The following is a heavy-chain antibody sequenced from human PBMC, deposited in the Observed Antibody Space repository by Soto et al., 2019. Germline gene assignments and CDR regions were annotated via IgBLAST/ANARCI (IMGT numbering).Heavy chain of an antibody. Sequence: EVQLLESGGGLVQPGGSLRLSCAASGFTFSSYAMSWVRQAPGKGLEWVSAISGSGGSTYYADSVKGRFTISRDNSKNTLYLQMTSLRAEDTAVYYCAKDRKRGYYGSGSYYNLFDAFDIWGQGTMVTVSS. D-gene: IGHD3-10*01. V-gene: IGHV3-23*01. J-gene: IGHJ3*02. CDR1: GFTFSSYA. CDR3: AKDRKRGYYGSGSYYNLFDAFDI. CDR2: ISGSGGST.